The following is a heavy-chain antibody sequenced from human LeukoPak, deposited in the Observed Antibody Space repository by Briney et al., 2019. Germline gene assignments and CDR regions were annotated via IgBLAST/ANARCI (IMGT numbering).Heavy chain of an antibody. V-gene: IGHV3-7*02. D-gene: IGHD3-22*01. CDR3: ASVFWGSSGYYFEY. CDR1: RFTSSRYW. J-gene: IGHJ4*02. Sequence: PGGSLRLSCAASRFTSSRYWMSWVRQAPGRGLEWVANIKQDGSEKYYVDSVKGRFTISRGNAKNSVFLHMNSLRVEDTAVYYCASVFWGSSGYYFEYWGQGALVTVSS. CDR2: IKQDGSEK.